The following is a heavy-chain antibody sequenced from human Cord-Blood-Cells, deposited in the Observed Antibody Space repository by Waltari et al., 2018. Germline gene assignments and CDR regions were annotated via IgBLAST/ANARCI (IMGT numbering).Heavy chain of an antibody. J-gene: IGHJ4*02. D-gene: IGHD5-18*01. V-gene: IGHV4-30-4*08. CDR1: GGSISSGDYY. CDR2: IYYSGRT. CDR3: ARIGIQLWFDY. Sequence: QVQLQESGPGLVKPSQTLSLTCTVSGGSISSGDYYWSWIRQPPGKGLEWIGYIYYSGRTYHNPSLKSRGTISVDTSKNQFSLKLSSVTAADTAVYYCARIGIQLWFDYWCQGTLVTVSS.